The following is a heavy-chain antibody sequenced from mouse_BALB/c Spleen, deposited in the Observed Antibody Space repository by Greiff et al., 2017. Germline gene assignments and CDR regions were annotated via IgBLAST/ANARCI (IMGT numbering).Heavy chain of an antibody. V-gene: IGHV5-6-5*01. CDR3: ARGSKEGYYFDY. CDR2: ISSGGST. CDR1: GFTFSSYA. J-gene: IGHJ2*01. Sequence: EVQRVESGGGLVKPGGSLKLSCAASGFTFSSYAMSWVRQTPEKRLEWVASISSGGSTYYPDSVKGRFTISRDNARNILYLQMSSLRSEDTAMYYCARGSKEGYYFDYWGQGTTLTVSS.